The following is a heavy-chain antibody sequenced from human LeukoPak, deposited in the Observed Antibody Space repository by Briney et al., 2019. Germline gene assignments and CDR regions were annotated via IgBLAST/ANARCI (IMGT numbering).Heavy chain of an antibody. J-gene: IGHJ4*02. D-gene: IGHD6-13*01. CDR1: GGSFSGYY. CDR3: ARLAAAGTRTFDY. Sequence: PSETLSLTCAVYGGSFSGYYWSWIRQPPGKGLEWIGEINHSGSTNYNPSLKSRVTISVDTSKNQFSLKLSSVTAADTAVYYCARLAAAGTRTFDYWGQGTLVTVSS. CDR2: INHSGST. V-gene: IGHV4-34*01.